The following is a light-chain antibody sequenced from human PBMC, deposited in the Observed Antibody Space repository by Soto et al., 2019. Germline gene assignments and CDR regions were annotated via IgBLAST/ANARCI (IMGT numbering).Light chain of an antibody. Sequence: DIQMTQSPSSLSASVGDRVTITCRASQTISTYLNWYQQKPGKAPKLLIYAASSLQSGVPSRFSGSGSGTDFTLAISNLQPEDFAIYYCQQSHGIPYTFGQGTKLEIK. V-gene: IGKV1-39*01. CDR3: QQSHGIPYT. J-gene: IGKJ2*01. CDR1: QTISTY. CDR2: AAS.